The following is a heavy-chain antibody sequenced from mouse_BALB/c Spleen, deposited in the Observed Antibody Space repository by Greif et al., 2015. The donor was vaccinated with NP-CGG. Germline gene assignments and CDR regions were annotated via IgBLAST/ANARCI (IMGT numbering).Heavy chain of an antibody. CDR2: ISYSGST. CDR3: ARYYYGSSYYFDY. J-gene: IGHJ2*01. V-gene: IGHV3-8*02. Sequence: EVMLVESGPSLVKPSQTLSLTCSVTGDSITSGYCNWIRKLPGNKLEYMGYISYSGSTYYNPSLKSRISITRDTSKNQYYLQLNSVTTEDTATYYCARYYYGSSYYFDYWGQGTTLTVSS. CDR1: GDSITSGY. D-gene: IGHD1-1*01.